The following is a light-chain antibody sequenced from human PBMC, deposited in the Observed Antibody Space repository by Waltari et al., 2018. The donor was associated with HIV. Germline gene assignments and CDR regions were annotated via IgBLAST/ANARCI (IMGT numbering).Light chain of an antibody. CDR3: QQYNDWPT. V-gene: IGKV3-15*01. CDR1: QNVNSN. CDR2: GAS. Sequence: EIVMTQSPASLSVSPGERVTLSCRASQNVNSNLAWYQQRLVQAPRLLIYGASIRATSIPARFSGAGSGTDFTLTISSLQSADFAVYYCQQYNDWPTFGQGTKVEGK. J-gene: IGKJ1*01.